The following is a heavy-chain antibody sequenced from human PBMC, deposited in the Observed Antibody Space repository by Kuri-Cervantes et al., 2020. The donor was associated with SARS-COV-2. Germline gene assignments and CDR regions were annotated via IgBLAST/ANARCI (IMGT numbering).Heavy chain of an antibody. CDR2: ISYDGSNK. V-gene: IGHV3-30-3*01. D-gene: IGHD1-26*01. Sequence: GGSLRLSCAASGFTFSSYAMHWVRQAPGKGLEWVAVISYDGSNKYYADSVKGRFTISRDNSKNTLYLQMNSLRAEDTAVYYCARDGLGGYDYYYYYGMDVWGQGTTVTVSS. CDR1: GFTFSSYA. CDR3: ARDGLGGYDYYYYYGMDV. J-gene: IGHJ6*02.